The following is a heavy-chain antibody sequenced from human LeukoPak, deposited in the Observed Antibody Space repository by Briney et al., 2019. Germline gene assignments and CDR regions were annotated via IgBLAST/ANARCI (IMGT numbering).Heavy chain of an antibody. CDR2: IWYDGSKK. CDR3: AREGGYSYAADY. CDR1: GFTFSSYW. V-gene: IGHV3-33*08. D-gene: IGHD5-18*01. Sequence: PGGSLRLSCAASGFTFSSYWMNWARQAPGKGLEWVAVIWYDGSKKYYADSVKGRFTISRDNSKNTLSLQMNSLRAEDTAVYYCAREGGYSYAADYWGQGTLVTVSS. J-gene: IGHJ4*02.